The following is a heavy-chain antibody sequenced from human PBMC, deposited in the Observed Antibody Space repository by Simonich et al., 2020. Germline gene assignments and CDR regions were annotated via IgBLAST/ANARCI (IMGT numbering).Heavy chain of an antibody. J-gene: IGHJ3*02. CDR2: IYYRGST. Sequence: QLQLQESGPGLVKPSETLSLTCTVSGGSISSSSYYWGWIRQPPGKGVEWIWSIYYRGSTDYNPSLQSRVTISEDTSKNQFSLKLSSVTAADTAVYYCARHAGFAFDIWGQGTMVTVSS. CDR1: GGSISSSSYY. D-gene: IGHD6-13*01. CDR3: ARHAGFAFDI. V-gene: IGHV4-39*01.